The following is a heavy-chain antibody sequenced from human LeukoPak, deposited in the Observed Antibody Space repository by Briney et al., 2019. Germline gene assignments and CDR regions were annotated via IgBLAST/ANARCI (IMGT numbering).Heavy chain of an antibody. Sequence: GGSLRLSCAASGFTFSSYWMHWVRHAPGKGLVWVSRINSDGSSTSYADSVKGRFTISRDNAKNSLYLQMNSLRAEDTAVYYCARDDGDYAFDYWGQGTLVTVSS. CDR1: GFTFSSYW. J-gene: IGHJ4*02. CDR3: ARDDGDYAFDY. CDR2: INSDGSST. V-gene: IGHV3-74*01. D-gene: IGHD4-17*01.